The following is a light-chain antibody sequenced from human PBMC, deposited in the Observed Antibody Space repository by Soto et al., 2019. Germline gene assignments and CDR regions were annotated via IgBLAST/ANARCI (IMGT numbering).Light chain of an antibody. V-gene: IGLV2-14*03. CDR2: DVA. J-gene: IGLJ1*01. Sequence: QSALTQPASVSGSPGQSITISCTGTSSDVGAYNFVSWYQHYPDEAPKVVIYDVANRPSGVSYRFSASKSGNTASLTISGLQAEDEADYYCMSFTSSNTYVFGTGTKVTVL. CDR3: MSFTSSNTYV. CDR1: SSDVGAYNF.